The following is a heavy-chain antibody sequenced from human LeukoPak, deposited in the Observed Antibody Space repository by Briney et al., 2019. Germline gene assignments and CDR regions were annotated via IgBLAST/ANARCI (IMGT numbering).Heavy chain of an antibody. J-gene: IGHJ4*02. CDR2: TSYDGSNK. D-gene: IGHD2-15*01. Sequence: GGSLRLSCAASGFTFSSYGIHWVRQAPGKGLEWVAVTSYDGSNKYYADSVKGRFTISRDNSKNTLYLQMNSLRAEDTAVYYCAKDVRWQLLPYYYFDYWGQGTLVTVSS. CDR1: GFTFSSYG. CDR3: AKDVRWQLLPYYYFDY. V-gene: IGHV3-30*18.